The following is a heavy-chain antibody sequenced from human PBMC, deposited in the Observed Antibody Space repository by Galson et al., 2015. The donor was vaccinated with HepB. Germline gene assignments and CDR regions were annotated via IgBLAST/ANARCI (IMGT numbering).Heavy chain of an antibody. CDR3: AKGRRFRGGRDAFDI. D-gene: IGHD3-10*01. CDR1: GFTFGSYA. V-gene: IGHV3-30-3*01. J-gene: IGHJ3*02. CDR2: ISFDEINE. Sequence: SLRLSCAASGFTFGSYAMHWVRQAPGKGLEWVAMISFDEINEHYADSVKGRFTISRDNSKNVPYLQLNSLRSEDTAVYYCAKGRRFRGGRDAFDIWGQGTMVTVSS.